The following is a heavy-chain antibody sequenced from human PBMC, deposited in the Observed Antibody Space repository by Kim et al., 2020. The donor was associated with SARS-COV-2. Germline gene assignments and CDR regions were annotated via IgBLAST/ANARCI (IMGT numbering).Heavy chain of an antibody. J-gene: IGHJ4*02. V-gene: IGHV5-51*01. Sequence: SPSFQGQVTISADKSISTAYLQWSSLKASDTAMYYCAAVAGTGGRGSFDYWGQGTLVTVSS. CDR3: AAVAGTGGRGSFDY. D-gene: IGHD6-19*01.